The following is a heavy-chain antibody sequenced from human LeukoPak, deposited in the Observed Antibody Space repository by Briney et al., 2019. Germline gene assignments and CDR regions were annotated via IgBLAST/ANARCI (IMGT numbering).Heavy chain of an antibody. CDR1: GFTFSSYE. D-gene: IGHD1-26*01. Sequence: GGSLRLSCAASGFTFSSYEMNWVRQAPGKGLEWDSYITSSGSSIYYADSVKGRFTVSRDNTKNSLYLQMNSLRAEDTAVYYCAREVVGATSEFDYWGQGTLVTVSS. CDR2: ITSSGSSI. CDR3: AREVVGATSEFDY. V-gene: IGHV3-48*03. J-gene: IGHJ4*02.